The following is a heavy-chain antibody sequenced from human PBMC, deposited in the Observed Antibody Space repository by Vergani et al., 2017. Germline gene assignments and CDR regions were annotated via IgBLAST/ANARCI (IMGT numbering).Heavy chain of an antibody. CDR1: GGSISSYY. CDR3: ASSYVRYDYYYMDV. V-gene: IGHV4-59*01. D-gene: IGHD1-26*01. J-gene: IGHJ6*03. CDR2: IYYSGST. Sequence: QVQLQESGPGLVKPSETLSLTCTVSGGSISSYYWSWIRQPPGKGLEWIGYIYYSGSTNYNPSLKSRFTISVDTSKNQFSLKLSSVTAADTAVYYCASSYVRYDYYYMDVWGKGTTVTVSS.